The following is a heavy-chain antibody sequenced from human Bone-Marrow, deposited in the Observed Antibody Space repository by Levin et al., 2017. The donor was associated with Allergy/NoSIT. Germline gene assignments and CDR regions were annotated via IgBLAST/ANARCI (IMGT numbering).Heavy chain of an antibody. CDR2: IYYSGAT. Sequence: SETLSLTCSVAGGSIRSGTIDWGWIRQPPGKGREGIGNIYYSGATYSNPSLKSRVTISADTSKNQLSLKVSSVTAADTAVYYCARQADTWFDPWGQGTLVTVSS. D-gene: IGHD6-19*01. J-gene: IGHJ5*02. CDR3: ARQADTWFDP. CDR1: GGSIRSGTID. V-gene: IGHV4-39*01.